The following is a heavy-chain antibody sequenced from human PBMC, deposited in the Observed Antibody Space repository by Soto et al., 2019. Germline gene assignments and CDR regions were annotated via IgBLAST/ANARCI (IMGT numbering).Heavy chain of an antibody. D-gene: IGHD6-13*01. J-gene: IGHJ4*02. V-gene: IGHV4-34*01. CDR2: INHSGST. Sequence: PSETLSLTCAVYGGSFSGYYWSWIRQPPGKGLEWIGEINHSGSTNYNPSLKSRVTISVDTSKNQFSLKLSSVTAADTAVYYCARSRIAADAYYFDYWGQGTLVTVSS. CDR3: ARSRIAADAYYFDY. CDR1: GGSFSGYY.